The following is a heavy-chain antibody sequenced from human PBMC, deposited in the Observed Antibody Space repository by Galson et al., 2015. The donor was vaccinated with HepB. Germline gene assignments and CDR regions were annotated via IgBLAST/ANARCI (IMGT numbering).Heavy chain of an antibody. Sequence: SLRLSCAASGFTFSDYYMSWIRQAPGKGLEWVSYISSSGSTIYYADSVKGRFTISRDNAKNSLYLQMNSLRAKDTAVYYCARGAKYYYYYMDVWGKGTTVTVSS. CDR1: GFTFSDYY. J-gene: IGHJ6*03. CDR2: ISSSGSTI. CDR3: ARGAKYYYYYMDV. V-gene: IGHV3-11*01.